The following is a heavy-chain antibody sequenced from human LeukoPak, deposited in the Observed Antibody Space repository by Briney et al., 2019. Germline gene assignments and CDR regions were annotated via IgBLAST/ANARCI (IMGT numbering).Heavy chain of an antibody. V-gene: IGHV3-33*01. CDR2: IWYNVSKK. J-gene: IGHJ4*02. CDR1: GFTFSSHG. Sequence: WWALRLSCAASGFTFSSHGMHWVRQDPGKGLEWVAVIWYNVSKKYHADSVKGRFTISRDNSKNTLYLQMNSLRAEDTAVYYCARDLLGYSYDAYYFDFWAREPWSPSPQ. D-gene: IGHD5-18*01. CDR3: ARDLLGYSYDAYYFDF.